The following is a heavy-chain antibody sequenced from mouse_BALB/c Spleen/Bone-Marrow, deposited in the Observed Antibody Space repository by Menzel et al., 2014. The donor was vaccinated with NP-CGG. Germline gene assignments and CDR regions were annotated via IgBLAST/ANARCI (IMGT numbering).Heavy chain of an antibody. CDR3: ARLNYYGNLFV. D-gene: IGHD1-1*01. V-gene: IGHV4-1*02. Sequence: EVKVIESGGGLVQPGGSLKLSCAASGFDFSRYWMSWVRQAPGKRLEWIGEINPDSSTINYTPSLKDKFIISRDNAKNTLYLQMSKVRSEDTALYYCARLNYYGNLFVWGAGTTVTVSS. CDR1: GFDFSRYW. J-gene: IGHJ1*01. CDR2: INPDSSTI.